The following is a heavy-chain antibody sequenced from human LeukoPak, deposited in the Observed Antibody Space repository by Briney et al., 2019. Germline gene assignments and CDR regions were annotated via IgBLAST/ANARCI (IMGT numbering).Heavy chain of an antibody. V-gene: IGHV3-23*01. CDR3: AKEWGYFHFDY. D-gene: IGHD1-26*01. J-gene: IGHJ4*02. Sequence: DSVRGRFTISRDNSKSTLYLQMNGLRAEDTAVYYCAKEWGYFHFDYWGQGILVTVSS.